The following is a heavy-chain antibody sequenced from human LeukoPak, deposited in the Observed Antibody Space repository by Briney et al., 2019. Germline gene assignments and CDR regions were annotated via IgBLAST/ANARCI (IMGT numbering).Heavy chain of an antibody. V-gene: IGHV4-39*07. CDR2: IYYSGST. J-gene: IGHJ6*02. CDR1: GGSVNNDNYY. D-gene: IGHD4-17*01. Sequence: SETLSLTCTVFGGSVNNDNYYWGWIRQPPGKGLEWIGSIYYSGSTYYTPSLKSRVTISVDTSKNQFSLKLSSVTAADTAVYYCARGRGDGDYNYYYYGMDVWGQGTTVTVSS. CDR3: ARGRGDGDYNYYYYGMDV.